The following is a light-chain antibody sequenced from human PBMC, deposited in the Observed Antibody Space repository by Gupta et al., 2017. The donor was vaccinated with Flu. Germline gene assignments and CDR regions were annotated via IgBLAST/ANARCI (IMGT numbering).Light chain of an antibody. CDR1: QGLVYSDGNTY. Sequence: ISCMASQGLVYSDGNTYLHWFQQRPGQSPGHLIYQVSYRDSGVPDRFSGSGSGTDFTLKISRVEAEDVGIYFCMQGAHWPWAFGQGTTVEIK. CDR2: QVS. J-gene: IGKJ1*01. V-gene: IGKV2-30*01. CDR3: MQGAHWPWA.